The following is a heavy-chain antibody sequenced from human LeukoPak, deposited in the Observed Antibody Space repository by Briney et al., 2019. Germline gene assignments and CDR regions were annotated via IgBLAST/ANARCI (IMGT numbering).Heavy chain of an antibody. V-gene: IGHV4-31*03. CDR1: GGSISSGGYY. Sequence: SETLSLTCTVSGGSISSGGYYWSWIRQHPGKGLEWIGYIYYGGSTYYNPSLKSRVTISVDTSKNQFSLKLSSVTAADTAVYYCARESRGTTNWFDPWGQGTLVTVSS. D-gene: IGHD1-7*01. CDR2: IYYGGST. CDR3: ARESRGTTNWFDP. J-gene: IGHJ5*02.